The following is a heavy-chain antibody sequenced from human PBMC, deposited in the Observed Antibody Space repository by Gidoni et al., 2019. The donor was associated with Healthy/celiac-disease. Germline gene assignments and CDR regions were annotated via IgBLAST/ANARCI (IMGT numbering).Heavy chain of an antibody. CDR2: ISSSSSTI. CDR3: ARVHIVVVVAATNYGMDV. J-gene: IGHJ6*02. CDR1: GFTFSSYR. Sequence: EVQLVESGGGLVQRGGSLSLSCAASGFTFSSYRLNWVRQAPGKGLEWVSYISSSSSTIYYADSVKGRFTISRDNAKNSLYLQMNSLRDEDTAVYYCARVHIVVVVAATNYGMDVWGQGTTVTVSS. V-gene: IGHV3-48*02. D-gene: IGHD2-15*01.